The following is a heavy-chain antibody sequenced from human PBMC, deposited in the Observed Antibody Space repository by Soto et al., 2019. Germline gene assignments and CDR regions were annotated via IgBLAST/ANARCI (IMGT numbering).Heavy chain of an antibody. CDR1: GYTFTSYG. Sequence: QVQLVQSGAEVKKPGASVKVSCKASGYTFTSYGISWVRQAPGQGLEWMGWISAYTGNTNYAQKPEGRVTMTTATSASIAYIELRSLRSDDTAVYYCARSGVWEPRDYWGQGTLVTVSS. V-gene: IGHV1-18*01. D-gene: IGHD1-26*01. CDR3: ARSGVWEPRDY. J-gene: IGHJ4*02. CDR2: ISAYTGNT.